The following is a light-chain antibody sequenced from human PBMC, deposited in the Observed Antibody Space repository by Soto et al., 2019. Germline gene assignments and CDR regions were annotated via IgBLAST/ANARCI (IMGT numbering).Light chain of an antibody. CDR3: ATWDDSLSVVV. V-gene: IGLV1-44*01. Sequence: QLVLAQPPSASGTPGQRVTISCSGSISNIGRNTVDWYQQLPETAPKLLIYSNHQRPSGVPDRFSGSKSGTSASLAISGLQSEDEADYFCATWDDSLSVVVFGGGTKLTVL. CDR2: SNH. J-gene: IGLJ2*01. CDR1: ISNIGRNT.